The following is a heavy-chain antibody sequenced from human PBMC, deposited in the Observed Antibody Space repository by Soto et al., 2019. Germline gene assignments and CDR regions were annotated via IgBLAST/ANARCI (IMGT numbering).Heavy chain of an antibody. CDR3: ARDQNGSPHFDY. CDR1: GASISSYY. J-gene: IGHJ4*02. CDR2: IFHSGST. D-gene: IGHD1-26*01. V-gene: IGHV4-59*01. Sequence: QVQLQESGPGLVKPSETLSLTCTVSGASISSYYWSWIRQPPGKGLEWVGFIFHSGSTNCNPSLKNRVTFSVDTSKNQFSLKLTSVTAADTAVYYCARDQNGSPHFDYWGQGILITVSS.